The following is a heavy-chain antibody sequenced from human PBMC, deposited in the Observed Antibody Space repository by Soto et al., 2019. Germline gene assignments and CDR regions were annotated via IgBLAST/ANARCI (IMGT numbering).Heavy chain of an antibody. D-gene: IGHD5-12*01. CDR2: ISPYNGNT. V-gene: IGHV1-18*04. CDR1: GYAFSNYG. CDR3: ATSYDSGFDH. Sequence: QIQLVQSGAEVKKPGASVRVSCKASGYAFSNYGISWIRQAPGLGLEWMGWISPYNGNTDYAQSLQGRVTMTTDTSTNTAYMELRSTTADDTAVYYCATSYDSGFDHWGQGTLVTVSS. J-gene: IGHJ5*02.